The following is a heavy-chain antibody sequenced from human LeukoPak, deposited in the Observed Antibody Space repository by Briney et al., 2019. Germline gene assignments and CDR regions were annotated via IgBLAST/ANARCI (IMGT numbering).Heavy chain of an antibody. CDR1: GFTFTNAR. CDR3: ATVLGLTMIRGVLVS. J-gene: IGHJ4*02. CDR2: IKSKGDGETT. Sequence: GGALRLSFAAFGFTFTNARMSWVRQAPGKGLEGDGRIKSKGDGETTDYTAPVKGRFTMSRDDSKATLYLQINYVIVDDTAVYFCATVLGLTMIRGVLVSWGQGALVSVSP. V-gene: IGHV3-15*01. D-gene: IGHD3-10*01.